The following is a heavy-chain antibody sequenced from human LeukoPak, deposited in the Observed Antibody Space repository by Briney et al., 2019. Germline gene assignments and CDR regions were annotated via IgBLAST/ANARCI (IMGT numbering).Heavy chain of an antibody. CDR1: GGTFSSYA. D-gene: IGHD3-3*01. J-gene: IGHJ4*02. CDR2: IIPIFGTA. V-gene: IGHV1-69*13. Sequence: SVKVSCKASGGTFSSYAISWVRQAPGQGLEWMGGIIPIFGTANYAQKFQGRVTITADESTSTAYMELSSLRSEDTAVYYCARGIERGYDFWSGSREVECWGQGTLVTVSS. CDR3: ARGIERGYDFWSGSREVEC.